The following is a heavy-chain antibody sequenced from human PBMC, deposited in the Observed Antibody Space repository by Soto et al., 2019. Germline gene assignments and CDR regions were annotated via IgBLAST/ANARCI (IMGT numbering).Heavy chain of an antibody. V-gene: IGHV3-74*01. Sequence: EVQLVESGGGLVPPGGSVRLSCAASGFIFKMYWMHWVRQSPGKGLVWISRIYNDGTYSDYADSVRGRFTISRDNVNDTLYLQTNNLRAEDSRLYYCTRGPRPISTGTGAYWGQGTQVTVSS. CDR2: IYNDGTYS. CDR3: TRGPRPISTGTGAY. CDR1: GFIFKMYW. J-gene: IGHJ4*02. D-gene: IGHD3-10*01.